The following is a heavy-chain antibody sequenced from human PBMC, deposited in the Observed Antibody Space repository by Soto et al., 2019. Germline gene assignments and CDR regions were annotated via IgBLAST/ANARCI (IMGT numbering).Heavy chain of an antibody. D-gene: IGHD3-10*01. Sequence: GGSLRLSCAASGFTFSYYPLHWVRRAPGKGLKWVSSISGIKNYIRYADSVKGRFTISRDNAKTSLYLQMNSLTAEDTAVYYCAREGVHNYTEYYFDYWGQGTLVTVSS. J-gene: IGHJ4*02. CDR3: AREGVHNYTEYYFDY. V-gene: IGHV3-21*06. CDR1: GFTFSYYP. CDR2: ISGIKNYI.